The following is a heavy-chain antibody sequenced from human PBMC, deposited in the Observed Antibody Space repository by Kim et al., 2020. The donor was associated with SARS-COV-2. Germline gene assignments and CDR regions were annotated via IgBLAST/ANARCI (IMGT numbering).Heavy chain of an antibody. J-gene: IGHJ4*02. CDR3: ARDEQWLVRGRLDY. Sequence: GGSLRLSCAASGFTFSSYWMHWVRQAPGKGLVWVSRINSDGSSTSYADSVKGRFTISRDNAKNTLYLQMNSLRAEDTAVYYCARDEQWLVRGRLDYWGQGTLVTISS. D-gene: IGHD6-19*01. V-gene: IGHV3-74*01. CDR2: INSDGSST. CDR1: GFTFSSYW.